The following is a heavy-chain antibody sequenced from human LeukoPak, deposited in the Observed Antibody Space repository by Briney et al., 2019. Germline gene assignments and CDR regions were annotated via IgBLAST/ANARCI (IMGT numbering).Heavy chain of an antibody. V-gene: IGHV3-23*01. CDR2: ITSSGYET. D-gene: IGHD3-3*01. CDR1: GFTFSNYA. CDR3: AKNLLLDFWSGYPTGNWFDP. Sequence: GGSLRLSCAASGFTFSNYAMSWVRQTPGKGLEWVSSITSSGYETHYADSVKGRFSISRDNSKNTLYLQMNSLRAEDTAVYYCAKNLLLDFWSGYPTGNWFDPWGQGTLVTVSS. J-gene: IGHJ5*02.